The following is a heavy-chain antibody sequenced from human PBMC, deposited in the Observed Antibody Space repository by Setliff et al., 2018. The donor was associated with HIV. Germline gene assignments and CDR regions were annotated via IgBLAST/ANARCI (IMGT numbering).Heavy chain of an antibody. D-gene: IGHD6-19*01. CDR1: GGSISSGSYY. CDR3: AREVFSGWGIFDI. J-gene: IGHJ3*02. CDR2: IYTSRST. Sequence: PSETLSLTCTVSGGSISSGSYYWSWMRQPAGKGMEWIVRIYTSRSTNYNPSLKSRVTISLDTSKNQFSLKLSSVTAADTTVYYCAREVFSGWGIFDIWGHGTMVTVSS. V-gene: IGHV4-61*02.